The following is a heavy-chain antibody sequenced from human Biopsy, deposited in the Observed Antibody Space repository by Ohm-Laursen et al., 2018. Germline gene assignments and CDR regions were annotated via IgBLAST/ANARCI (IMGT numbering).Heavy chain of an antibody. V-gene: IGHV4-31*01. CDR3: ARGDYFDSNGYFWFDP. J-gene: IGHJ5*02. CDR2: TFNSANT. CDR1: GGSISSGGSY. D-gene: IGHD3-22*01. Sequence: PSETLSLTCTVSGGSISSGGSYWSWIRQRPGKGLEWIGYTFNSANTYYNPSLKNLITISGDTSKNQFSLKLNSVTAADTAVYYCARGDYFDSNGYFWFDPWGQGTLVTVSS.